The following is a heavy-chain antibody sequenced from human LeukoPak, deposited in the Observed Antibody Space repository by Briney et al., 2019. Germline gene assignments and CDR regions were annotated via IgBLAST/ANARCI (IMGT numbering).Heavy chain of an antibody. V-gene: IGHV3-74*01. CDR1: GFIFSSYW. CDR3: ARDPTVRYFDWLLAGWFDP. Sequence: PRGSLILSCAPSGFIFSSYWMHWVRQAPGKGLVWVSRINSDGSSTSYADSVKGRFTISRDNAKNTLYLQMNSLRAEDTAVYYCARDPTVRYFDWLLAGWFDPWGQGTLVTVSS. D-gene: IGHD3-9*01. J-gene: IGHJ5*02. CDR2: INSDGSST.